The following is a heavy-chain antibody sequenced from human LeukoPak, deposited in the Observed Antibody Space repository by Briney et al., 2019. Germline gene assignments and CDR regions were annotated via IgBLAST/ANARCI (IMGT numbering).Heavy chain of an antibody. CDR3: AFEIRDVFDI. V-gene: IGHV1-69*05. D-gene: IGHD3-9*01. J-gene: IGHJ3*02. CDR2: IIPIFGTT. Sequence: SVKVSCKASGGTLSTYANTWVRQAPGQGLEWMGGIIPIFGTTNYAQNFQGRVTITTDASTNTAYMALSSLRSEDTAVYYCAFEIRDVFDIWGQGTVVTVSS. CDR1: GGTLSTYA.